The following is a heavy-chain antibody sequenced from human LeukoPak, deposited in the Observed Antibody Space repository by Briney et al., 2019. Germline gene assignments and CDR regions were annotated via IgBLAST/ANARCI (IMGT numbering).Heavy chain of an antibody. V-gene: IGHV1-8*01. D-gene: IGHD6-6*01. J-gene: IGHJ5*02. Sequence: ASVKVSCKASGYTFTSYDINWVRQATGQGPEWMGWMNPNSGNTGYAQKFQGRVTMTRNTSISTAYMELSSLRSEDTAVYYRARGDRAKAARQFDPWGQGTLVTVSS. CDR2: MNPNSGNT. CDR1: GYTFTSYD. CDR3: ARGDRAKAARQFDP.